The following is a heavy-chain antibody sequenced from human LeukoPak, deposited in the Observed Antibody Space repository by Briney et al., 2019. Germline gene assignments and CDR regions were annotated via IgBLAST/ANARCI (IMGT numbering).Heavy chain of an antibody. J-gene: IGHJ4*02. V-gene: IGHV4-39*07. D-gene: IGHD3-22*01. CDR1: GGSISSSSYY. Sequence: SETLSLTCTVSGGSISSSSYYWGWIRQPPGKGLEWIGSIYYSGSTYYNPSLKSRVTISVDTSKNQFSLKLSSVTAADTAVYYCARQRITMMEFDYWGQGTLVTVSS. CDR2: IYYSGST. CDR3: ARQRITMMEFDY.